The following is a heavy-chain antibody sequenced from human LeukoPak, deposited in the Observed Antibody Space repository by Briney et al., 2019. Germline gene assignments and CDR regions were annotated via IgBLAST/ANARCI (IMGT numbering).Heavy chain of an antibody. CDR2: IHYSGKA. V-gene: IGHV4-59*11. CDR1: GGSISGHY. J-gene: IGHJ6*02. CDR3: ARFGVDYDMDV. Sequence: PSATLSLTCTVSGGSISGHYWTWIRQPRGKGLEWIGQIHYSGKADYNPSLRSRINISVDMSKNQMSLKVNSVTAADTAVYYCARFGVDYDMDVWGQGTTVTVS. D-gene: IGHD3-16*01.